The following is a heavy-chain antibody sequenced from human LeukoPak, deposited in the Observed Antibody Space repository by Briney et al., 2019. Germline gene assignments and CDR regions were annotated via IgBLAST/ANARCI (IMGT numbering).Heavy chain of an antibody. CDR1: GFTFSMYA. J-gene: IGHJ4*02. Sequence: GGSLRLSCAASGFTFSMYAMAWVRQAPGKGLEWVSGISDNTYYADSVRGRFTISRDNSKNTLYLQMNSLRAEDTAVYYCAKGQGSGIYKYYFDYWGQGTLVTVSS. CDR3: AKGQGSGIYKYYFDY. V-gene: IGHV3-23*01. D-gene: IGHD3-10*01. CDR2: ISDNT.